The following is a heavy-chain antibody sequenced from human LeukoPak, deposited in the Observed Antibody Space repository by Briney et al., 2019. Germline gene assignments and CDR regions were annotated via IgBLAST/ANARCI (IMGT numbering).Heavy chain of an antibody. CDR2: IRYDGSNK. D-gene: IGHD3-3*01. CDR3: ANAHDFWSGYCDY. J-gene: IGHJ4*02. Sequence: GGSLRLSCAASGFTFSSYGMHWVRQAPGKRLEWVAFIRYDGSNKYYADSVKGRFTISRDNSKNTLYLQMNSLRAEDTAVYYCANAHDFWSGYCDYWGQGTLVTVSS. V-gene: IGHV3-30*02. CDR1: GFTFSSYG.